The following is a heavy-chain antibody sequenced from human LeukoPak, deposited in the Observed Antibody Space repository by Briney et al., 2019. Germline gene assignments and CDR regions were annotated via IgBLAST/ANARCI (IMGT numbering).Heavy chain of an antibody. CDR2: TYYRSKWYT. CDR3: ARDPGYDFWSGYYTGWFDP. CDR1: GDSVSSNSAA. J-gene: IGHJ5*02. V-gene: IGHV6-1*01. Sequence: SQTLSLTCAISGDSVSSNSAAWNWIRQSPSRGLEWLGRTYYRSKWYTDYGVSVRSRMTINPDTSKNQFSLQLNSVTPEDTAVYYCARDPGYDFWSGYYTGWFDPWGQGTLVTVSS. D-gene: IGHD3-3*01.